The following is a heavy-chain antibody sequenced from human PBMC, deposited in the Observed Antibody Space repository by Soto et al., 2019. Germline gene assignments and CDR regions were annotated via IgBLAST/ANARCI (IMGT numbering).Heavy chain of an antibody. D-gene: IGHD3-10*01. CDR3: VKVLGMAVREGNWFDP. J-gene: IGHJ5*02. V-gene: IGHV3-23*01. CDR2: IGVSAGGT. Sequence: EVQLLQSGGGFVQPGGSLRLSCAASGFSFSSYAMSWVRQAPGKGLEWVSGIGVSAGGTYYADSVRGRFTISIDNSKSTLYLQMKSLRAEETAVYYCVKVLGMAVREGNWFDPWGQGTLVTVSS. CDR1: GFSFSSYA.